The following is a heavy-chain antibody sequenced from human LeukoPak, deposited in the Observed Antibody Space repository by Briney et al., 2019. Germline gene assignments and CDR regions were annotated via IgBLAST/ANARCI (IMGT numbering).Heavy chain of an antibody. V-gene: IGHV3-21*01. J-gene: IGHJ4*02. CDR2: ISSSSSYI. CDR3: ARDRSIAAAGTLFTDY. Sequence: GGSLRLSCAASGFTFSSYSMNWVRQAPGKGLEWVSSISSSSSYIYYADSVKGRFTISRDNAKNSLYLQMNSLGAEDTAVYYRARDRSIAAAGTLFTDYWGQGTLVTVSS. D-gene: IGHD6-13*01. CDR1: GFTFSSYS.